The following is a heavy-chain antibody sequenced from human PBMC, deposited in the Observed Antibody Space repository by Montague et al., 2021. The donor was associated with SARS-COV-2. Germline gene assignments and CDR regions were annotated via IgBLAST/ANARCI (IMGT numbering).Heavy chain of an antibody. CDR1: GDSVFSTAAA. V-gene: IGHV6-1*01. CDR2: TYYRSEWHT. CDR3: ASGWTLFD. D-gene: IGHD6-19*01. J-gene: IGHJ4*02. Sequence: CAISGDSVFSTAAAWNWLRQSPSRGLEWLGRTYYRSEWHTDYAVSVECRLAIDADTSKNQFSLQLHSVTPEDSTVYYCASGWTLFDWGQGTLVTVSS.